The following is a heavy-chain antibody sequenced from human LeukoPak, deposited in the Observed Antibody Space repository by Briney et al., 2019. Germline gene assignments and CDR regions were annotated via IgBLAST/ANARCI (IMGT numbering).Heavy chain of an antibody. CDR2: ITSGGST. D-gene: IGHD1-1*01. CDR1: GFTFSSYV. CDR3: ATRGTTATKYFEH. Sequence: GGSLRLSCEASGFTFSSYVMSWVRQAPGKGLEWVSTITSGGSTYYADSVKGRFTISRDNSKNMLHLQMKSLRAEDTAVYYCATRGTTATKYFEHWGQGTLVTVSS. J-gene: IGHJ4*02. V-gene: IGHV3-23*01.